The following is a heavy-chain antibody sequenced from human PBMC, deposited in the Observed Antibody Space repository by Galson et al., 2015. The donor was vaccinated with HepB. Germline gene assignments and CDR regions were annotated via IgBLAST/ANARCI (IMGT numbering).Heavy chain of an antibody. V-gene: IGHV1-18*01. CDR2: ISAYNGNT. J-gene: IGHJ6*02. D-gene: IGHD3-3*01. CDR1: GYTFTSYG. CDR3: ARDRIDDFWSGYYMRYYYGMDV. Sequence: SVKVSCKASGYTFTSYGISWVRQAPGQGLEWMGWISAYNGNTNYAQKLQGRVTMTTDTSTSTAYMELRSLRSDDTAVYYCARDRIDDFWSGYYMRYYYGMDVWGQGTTVTVSS.